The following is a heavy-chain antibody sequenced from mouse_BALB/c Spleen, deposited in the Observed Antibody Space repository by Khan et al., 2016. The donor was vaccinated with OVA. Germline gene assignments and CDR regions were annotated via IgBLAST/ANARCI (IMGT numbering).Heavy chain of an antibody. V-gene: IGHV3-2*02. D-gene: IGHD2-3*01. CDR3: ASLYDGYYTWFAY. CDR1: GYSITSDYA. J-gene: IGHJ3*01. Sequence: EVQLQESGPGLVKPSQSLSLTCTVTGYSITSDYAWNWIRQFPGNTLEWMGYISYSGSTSYNQSLNSRISITRDTYKNQFFLQLNSVTTEDTATSYCASLYDGYYTWFAYWGQGTLVTVSA. CDR2: ISYSGST.